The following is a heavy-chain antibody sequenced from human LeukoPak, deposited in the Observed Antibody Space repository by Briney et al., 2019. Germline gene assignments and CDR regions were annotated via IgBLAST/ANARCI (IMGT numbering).Heavy chain of an antibody. J-gene: IGHJ6*02. CDR1: GYTFTGYY. Sequence: ASVKVSCKASGYTFTGYYMHWVRQAPGQGLEWMGWINPNSGGTNYAQKFQGRVTMTRDTSISTAYMELSRLRSDDTAVYYCARSPMTTHYGMDVWGQGTTVTVSS. CDR2: INPNSGGT. D-gene: IGHD4-17*01. CDR3: ARSPMTTHYGMDV. V-gene: IGHV1-2*02.